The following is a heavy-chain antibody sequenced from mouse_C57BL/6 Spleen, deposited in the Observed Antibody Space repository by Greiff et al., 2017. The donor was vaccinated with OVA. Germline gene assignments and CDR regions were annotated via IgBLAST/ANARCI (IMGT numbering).Heavy chain of an antibody. D-gene: IGHD4-1*01. CDR1: GFTFSSYT. CDR2: ISGGGGNT. CDR3: ARRLTGTGAMDY. Sequence: DVMLVESGGGLVKPGGSLKLSCAASGFTFSSYTMSWVRQTPEKRLEWVATISGGGGNTYYPDSVKGRFTISRDNAKNTLYLQMSSLRSEDTALYYCARRLTGTGAMDYWGQGTSVTVSS. V-gene: IGHV5-9*01. J-gene: IGHJ4*01.